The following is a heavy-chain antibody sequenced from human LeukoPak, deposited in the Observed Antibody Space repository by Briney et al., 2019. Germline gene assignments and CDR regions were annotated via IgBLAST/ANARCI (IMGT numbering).Heavy chain of an antibody. Sequence: ASVKVSCKASGYTFTSYAMHWVRQAPGQRLEWMGWINAGNGNTKCSQKFQGRVTITRDTSASTAYMELSSLRSEDTAVYYCASSTTVISFDYWGQGTLVTVSS. CDR3: ASSTTVISFDY. J-gene: IGHJ4*02. V-gene: IGHV1-3*01. CDR1: GYTFTSYA. CDR2: INAGNGNT. D-gene: IGHD4-17*01.